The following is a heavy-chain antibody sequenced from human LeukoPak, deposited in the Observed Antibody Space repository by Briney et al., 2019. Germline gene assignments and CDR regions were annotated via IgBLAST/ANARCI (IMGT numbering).Heavy chain of an antibody. J-gene: IGHJ4*02. Sequence: PSGTLSLTCTVSGGSISSSSYYWGWIRQPPGKGLEWIGSIYYSGSTYYNPSLKSRVTISVDTSKNQFSLKLSSVTAADTAVYYCARETRSSSSWYVYWGQGTLVTVSS. CDR2: IYYSGST. D-gene: IGHD6-13*01. V-gene: IGHV4-39*07. CDR3: ARETRSSSSWYVY. CDR1: GGSISSSSYY.